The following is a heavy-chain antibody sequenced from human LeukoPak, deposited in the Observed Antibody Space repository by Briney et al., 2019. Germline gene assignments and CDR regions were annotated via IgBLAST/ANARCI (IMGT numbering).Heavy chain of an antibody. CDR3: AKDLQWLDKTYFDY. D-gene: IGHD6-19*01. Sequence: PGGSLRLSCAASGFTFSSYATSWVRQAPGKGLEWVSAISGSGGSTYYADSVKGRFTISRDNSKNTLYLQMNSLRAEDTAVYYCAKDLQWLDKTYFDYWGQGTLVTVSS. CDR1: GFTFSSYA. CDR2: ISGSGGST. J-gene: IGHJ4*02. V-gene: IGHV3-23*01.